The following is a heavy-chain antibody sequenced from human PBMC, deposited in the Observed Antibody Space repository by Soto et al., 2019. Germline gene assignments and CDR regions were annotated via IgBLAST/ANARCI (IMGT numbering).Heavy chain of an antibody. D-gene: IGHD3-3*01. J-gene: IGHJ5*02. CDR2: IYYSGST. CDR1: GGSISSSSYY. CDR3: ARQGYYDFWSGYYTAANWFDP. Sequence: SETLSLTCTVSGGSISSSSYYWGWIRQPPGKGLEWIGSIYYSGSTYYNPSLKSRVTISVDTSKNQFSLKLSSVTAADTAVYYCARQGYYDFWSGYYTAANWFDPWGQGTLVTVSS. V-gene: IGHV4-39*01.